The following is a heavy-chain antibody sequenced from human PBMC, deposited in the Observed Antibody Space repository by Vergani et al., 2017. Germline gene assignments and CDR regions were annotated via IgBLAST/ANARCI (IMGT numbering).Heavy chain of an antibody. D-gene: IGHD3-10*01. CDR3: GRVADFYGLGSRLLDL. J-gene: IGHJ5*02. CDR1: GGSMSGYY. CDR2: MYHSGST. V-gene: IGHV4-59*01. Sequence: QVRLQESGPGLVKPSETLSLTCSVSGGSMSGYYWSWIRQPPGKELEWIGYMYHSGSTNYNPSLETRVTISGDTSKNPFSLKLNSVTAAYTAVYYCGRVADFYGLGSRLLDLWGQGILVTVSS.